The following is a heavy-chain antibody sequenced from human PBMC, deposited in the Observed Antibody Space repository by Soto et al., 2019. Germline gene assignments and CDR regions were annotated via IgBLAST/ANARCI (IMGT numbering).Heavy chain of an antibody. Sequence: SETLSLTCTVSGGSISSYYWSWIRQPPGKGLEWIGYIYYSGSTNYNPSLKSRVTISVDTSKNQFSLKLSSVTAADTAVYYCAREVRVTTLRRYFQHWGQGTLVTVSS. CDR1: GGSISSYY. V-gene: IGHV4-59*01. J-gene: IGHJ1*01. CDR2: IYYSGST. CDR3: AREVRVTTLRRYFQH. D-gene: IGHD4-17*01.